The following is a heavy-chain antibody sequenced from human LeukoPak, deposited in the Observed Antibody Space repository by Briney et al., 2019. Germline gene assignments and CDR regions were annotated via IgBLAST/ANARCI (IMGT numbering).Heavy chain of an antibody. CDR2: MNPRSGGA. Sequence: ASVKVSCKASGYTFINYDINWVRQAPGEGLEWMGWMNPRSGGAGYAQRFQGRVTMTRNIAISTAYLELSSLRSEDTAMYYCTRLFDNCWGQGTLVTVSS. V-gene: IGHV1-8*02. J-gene: IGHJ4*02. CDR3: TRLFDNC. CDR1: GYTFINYD. D-gene: IGHD3-3*01.